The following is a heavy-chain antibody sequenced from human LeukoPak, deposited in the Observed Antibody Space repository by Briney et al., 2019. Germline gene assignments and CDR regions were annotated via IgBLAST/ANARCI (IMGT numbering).Heavy chain of an antibody. CDR3: AVIEDHNSGYYYGFDY. V-gene: IGHV3-23*01. CDR2: INNSGDST. Sequence: PGGSLRLSCAASGFTFTRCAMSWVRQAPGKGLEWISTINNSGDSTSYADSVKGRFTMSRDNSKNTLFLQMNSLRAEDTALYYCAVIEDHNSGYYYGFDYWGQGTLVTVSS. CDR1: GFTFTRCA. D-gene: IGHD3-22*01. J-gene: IGHJ4*02.